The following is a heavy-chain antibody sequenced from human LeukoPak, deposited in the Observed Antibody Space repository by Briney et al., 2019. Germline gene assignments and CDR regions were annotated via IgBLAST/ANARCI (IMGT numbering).Heavy chain of an antibody. Sequence: ASVKVSCKASGYTFTSYGISWVRQAPGQGLEWMGWISAYNGNTNYAQKFQGRVTMTRDTSISTAYMELSRLRSDDTAVYYCARTLGYCSSTSCYLFDYWGQGTLVTVSS. D-gene: IGHD2-2*01. CDR1: GYTFTSYG. V-gene: IGHV1-18*01. J-gene: IGHJ4*02. CDR3: ARTLGYCSSTSCYLFDY. CDR2: ISAYNGNT.